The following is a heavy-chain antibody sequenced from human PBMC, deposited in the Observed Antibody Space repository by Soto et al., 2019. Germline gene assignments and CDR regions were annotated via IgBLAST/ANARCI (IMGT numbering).Heavy chain of an antibody. D-gene: IGHD3-3*01. Sequence: LRLSCASSGFTFSDFGMSWVRQAPGKGLEWVAVISASADATYYAASVKGRFTLSRDNSRNILYLQMNSLTVADTAVYYCAKKLTTYAVDPADYWGQGTQVTVSS. J-gene: IGHJ4*02. CDR1: GFTFSDFG. CDR2: ISASADAT. CDR3: AKKLTTYAVDPADY. V-gene: IGHV3-23*01.